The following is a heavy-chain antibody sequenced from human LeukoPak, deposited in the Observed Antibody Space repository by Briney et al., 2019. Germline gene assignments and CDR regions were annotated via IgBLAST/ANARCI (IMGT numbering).Heavy chain of an antibody. Sequence: PGGSLRLSCAAYGFTLSNYDMNWVRQAPGKGLEWVSSISTSSRYIYYKDSVRGRFTISRDDAKNSLYLEMNSLRAEDTAVYYCARADSSSSTCDLRRSWFDPWGQGTLVTVSS. J-gene: IGHJ5*02. CDR3: ARADSSSSTCDLRRSWFDP. CDR1: GFTLSNYD. D-gene: IGHD3-22*01. V-gene: IGHV3-21*01. CDR2: ISTSSRYI.